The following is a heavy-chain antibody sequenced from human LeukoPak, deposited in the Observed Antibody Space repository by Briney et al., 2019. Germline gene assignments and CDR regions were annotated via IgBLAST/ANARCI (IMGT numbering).Heavy chain of an antibody. J-gene: IGHJ4*02. D-gene: IGHD1-26*01. V-gene: IGHV3-23*01. CDR3: ARDKIVGATNFDS. CDR1: GFTFSSYA. CDR2: ISGGGGNT. Sequence: GGSLRLSCAASGFTFSSYAMSWVRQAPGKGLEWVSAISGGGGNTYYADSVKGRCPISRDNAKNSLYLQKKSLRAEDTAVYYCARDKIVGATNFDSWGQGTLVTVSS.